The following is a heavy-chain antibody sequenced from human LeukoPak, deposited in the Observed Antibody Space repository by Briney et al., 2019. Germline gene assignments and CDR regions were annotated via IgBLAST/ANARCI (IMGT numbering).Heavy chain of an antibody. CDR1: GGSISSSSYY. Sequence: SETLSLTCTVSGGSISSSSYYWGWIRQPPGKGLEWIGSIYYSGSTYYNPSLKSRVTISVDTSKNQFSLKLSSVTAADTAVYYCASRGSYYDILTGYYEDYWGQGTLVTVSS. CDR3: ASRGSYYDILTGYYEDY. V-gene: IGHV4-39*01. J-gene: IGHJ4*02. D-gene: IGHD3-9*01. CDR2: IYYSGST.